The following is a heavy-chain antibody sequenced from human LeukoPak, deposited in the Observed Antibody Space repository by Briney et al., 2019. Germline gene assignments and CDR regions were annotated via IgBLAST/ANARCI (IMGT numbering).Heavy chain of an antibody. Sequence: GESLKISCKGSGYRFTSYWIGWVRQMPGKGLEWMGIIYPGDSDTRYSPSFQGQVTISADKSISTAYLQWSSLKASDTAMYYCATQIHDYGDRKSNWFDPWGQGTLVTVSS. CDR1: GYRFTSYW. CDR3: ATQIHDYGDRKSNWFDP. D-gene: IGHD4-17*01. CDR2: IYPGDSDT. J-gene: IGHJ5*02. V-gene: IGHV5-51*03.